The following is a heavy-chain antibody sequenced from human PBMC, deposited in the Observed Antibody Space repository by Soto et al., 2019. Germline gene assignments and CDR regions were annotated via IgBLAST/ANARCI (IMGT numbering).Heavy chain of an antibody. CDR2: INASGDKT. J-gene: IGHJ4*02. CDR1: GFTFNNYA. CDR3: ARADLFLMAYEFGY. V-gene: IGHV3-23*01. Sequence: EVQLLESGEGLVQRGGSLRVSCAASGFTFNNYAMTWVREAPGKGLEWVSFINASGDKTYYADSVKGRFTISRDNSKNTLSLQMSSLRDDDTAVYFCARADLFLMAYEFGYRGQGTLVTVSS. D-gene: IGHD2-8*01.